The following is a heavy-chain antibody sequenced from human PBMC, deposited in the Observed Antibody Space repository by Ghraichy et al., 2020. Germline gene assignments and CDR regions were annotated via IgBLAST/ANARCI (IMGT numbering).Heavy chain of an antibody. V-gene: IGHV4-34*01. D-gene: IGHD2-21*02. CDR3: ARRVVVTYYYYYYGMDV. J-gene: IGHJ6*02. Sequence: SQTLSLTCAVYGGSFSGYYWSWIRQPPGKGLEWIGEINHSGSTNYNPSLKSRVTISVDTSKNQFSLKLSSVTAADTAVYYCARRVVVTYYYYYYGMDVWGQGTTVTVSS. CDR1: GGSFSGYY. CDR2: INHSGST.